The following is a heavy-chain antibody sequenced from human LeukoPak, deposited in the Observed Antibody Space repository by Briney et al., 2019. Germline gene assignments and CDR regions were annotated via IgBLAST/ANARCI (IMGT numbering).Heavy chain of an antibody. CDR2: INPNSGGT. CDR1: GYTFTGYY. Sequence: ASVKVSCKASGYTFTGYYMHWVRQAPGQGLEWMGWINPNSGGTNYAQKFQGRVTMTRDTSISTAYMELSRPRSDDTAVYYCARVAPRSTYYYDSSGYSPGAFAIWGQGTMVTVSS. V-gene: IGHV1-2*02. J-gene: IGHJ3*02. CDR3: ARVAPRSTYYYDSSGYSPGAFAI. D-gene: IGHD3-22*01.